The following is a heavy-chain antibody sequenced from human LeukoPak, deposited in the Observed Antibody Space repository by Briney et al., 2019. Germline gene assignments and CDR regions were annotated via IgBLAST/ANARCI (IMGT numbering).Heavy chain of an antibody. V-gene: IGHV3-30*18. CDR1: GFTFSSYG. CDR2: IWYDGSNK. D-gene: IGHD6-13*01. CDR3: AKRLSSWEFDY. J-gene: IGHJ4*02. Sequence: GRSLRLSCAASGFTFSSYGMHSVRQAPLKGLEGVAVIWYDGSNKYYAASVKGRFTFSRDNSENPLYLQMNSLRAEDTAVYYCAKRLSSWEFDYWGQGTLVTVSS.